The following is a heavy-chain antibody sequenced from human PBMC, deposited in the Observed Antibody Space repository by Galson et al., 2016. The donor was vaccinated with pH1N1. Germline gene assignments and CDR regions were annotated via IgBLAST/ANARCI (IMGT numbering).Heavy chain of an antibody. D-gene: IGHD2-15*01. V-gene: IGHV7-4-1*02. Sequence: SVKVSCKASGYTFASYAINWVRQVPGQGLEWMGWIHTTTGDPSYGQGFTGRFVFSLDTSVTTAYLQISSLTTAVAAVYYCASESYRCSGGSCYFDSWGQGTRVTVSS. CDR1: GYTFASYA. J-gene: IGHJ4*02. CDR3: ASESYRCSGGSCYFDS. CDR2: IHTTTGDP.